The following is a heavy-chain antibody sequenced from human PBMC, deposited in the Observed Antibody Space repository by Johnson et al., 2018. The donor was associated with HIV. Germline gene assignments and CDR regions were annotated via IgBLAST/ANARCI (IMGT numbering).Heavy chain of an antibody. CDR3: AKVARYGGSGWADAFDI. CDR2: ISSSGGST. D-gene: IGHD6-19*01. V-gene: IGHV3-11*04. CDR1: GFNFSDHY. Sequence: QVLLVESGGGLVKPGGSLRLSCAASGFNFSDHYMTWIRQAPGKGLEWVSYISSSGGSTYYADSVKGRFTISRDNSKNTLYLQMNSLRAEDTAVYYCAKVARYGGSGWADAFDIWGQGTMVTVSA. J-gene: IGHJ3*02.